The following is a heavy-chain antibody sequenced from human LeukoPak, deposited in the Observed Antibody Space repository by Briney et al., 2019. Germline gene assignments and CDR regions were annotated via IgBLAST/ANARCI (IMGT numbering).Heavy chain of an antibody. V-gene: IGHV3-7*01. D-gene: IGHD4-17*01. Sequence: GGSLRLSCAASGFTFSSYWMSWARQAPGKGLEWVANIKQDGSEKYYVDSVKGRFTISRDNAKNSLYLQMNSLRAEDTAVYYCAGLATVTTFYYFDYWGQGTLVTVSS. J-gene: IGHJ4*02. CDR2: IKQDGSEK. CDR1: GFTFSSYW. CDR3: AGLATVTTFYYFDY.